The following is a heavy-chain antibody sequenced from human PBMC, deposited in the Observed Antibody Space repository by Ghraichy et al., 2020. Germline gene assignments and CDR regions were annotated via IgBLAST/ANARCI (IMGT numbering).Heavy chain of an antibody. CDR1: GDFISSGFSF. D-gene: IGHD2-8*01. Sequence: SETLSLTCTVSGDFISSGFSFWSWLRQYPGKGLEWIGDIHYSGSTYYNTSLKSRITISVDSSKNQFSLKLSSVTAADTAVYYCAREMEKAFDIWGQGTMVTVSS. J-gene: IGHJ3*02. CDR3: AREMEKAFDI. V-gene: IGHV4-31*03. CDR2: IHYSGST.